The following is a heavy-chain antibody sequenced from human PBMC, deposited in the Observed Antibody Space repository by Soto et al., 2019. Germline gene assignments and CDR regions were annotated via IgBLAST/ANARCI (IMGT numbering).Heavy chain of an antibody. CDR1: GFTFSSYS. D-gene: IGHD1-1*01. V-gene: IGHV3-21*01. CDR2: ISSRSDYK. J-gene: IGHJ4*02. CDR3: GTITTVG. Sequence: EVQLVESGGGLVKPGGSLRLSCAASGFTFSSYSMNWFRQAPGKGLEWVSSISSRSDYKYYLDSVKGRFTVSRDNAKKSLYLQMSSLRAEDTAVYYCGTITTVGWGQGTLVSVSS.